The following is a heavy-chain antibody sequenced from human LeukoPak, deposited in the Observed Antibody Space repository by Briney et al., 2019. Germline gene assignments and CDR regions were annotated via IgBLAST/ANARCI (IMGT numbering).Heavy chain of an antibody. V-gene: IGHV3-21*04. CDR1: GFTFSSYN. Sequence: GGSLRLSCTASGFTFSSYNFNWVRQAPGKGLEWVSSISTSHTYIYYADSLQGRFTISRDNAKNSLYLQMNSLRPEDTAVYYCAKDDAWLQYGNWGRGTLVTVSS. CDR3: AKDDAWLQYGN. CDR2: ISTSHTYI. J-gene: IGHJ4*02. D-gene: IGHD5-24*01.